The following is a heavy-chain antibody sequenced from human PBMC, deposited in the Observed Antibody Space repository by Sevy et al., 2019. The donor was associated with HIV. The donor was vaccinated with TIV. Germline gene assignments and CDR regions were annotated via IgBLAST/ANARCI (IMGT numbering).Heavy chain of an antibody. CDR1: GFTFNIYA. CDR2: ISGGGDGT. CDR3: AKRPYYYYNSDGHLVSSTDEADY. J-gene: IGHJ4*02. V-gene: IGHV3-23*01. Sequence: GGSLRLSCAASGFTFNIYAMSWVRQAPGKGLEWLSAISGGGDGTYYADSVKGRFTISGDKSRNTLYLQMNSLRAEDTAVYYCAKRPYYYYNSDGHLVSSTDEADYWGQGTQVTVSS. D-gene: IGHD3-22*01.